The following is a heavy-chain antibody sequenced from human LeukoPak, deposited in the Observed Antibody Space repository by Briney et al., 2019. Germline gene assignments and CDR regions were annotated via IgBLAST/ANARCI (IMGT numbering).Heavy chain of an antibody. CDR3: AYNRNFALDN. J-gene: IGHJ4*01. CDR2: VYHSGGA. Sequence: SETLSLTCAVSGASVASHSWWSWVRQPPGKGLEWIGEVYHSGGANYKPSLKSRVTISVDTSRNHFSLKLTSVTAADTAVYFCAYNRNFALDNWGQGTLVTVSS. D-gene: IGHD1-14*01. V-gene: IGHV4/OR15-8*01. CDR1: GASVASHSW.